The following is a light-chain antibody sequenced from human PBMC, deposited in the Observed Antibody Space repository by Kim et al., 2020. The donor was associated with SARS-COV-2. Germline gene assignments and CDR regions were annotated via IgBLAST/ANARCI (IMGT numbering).Light chain of an antibody. V-gene: IGKV3-20*01. CDR1: QSVTNSY. CDR3: QQYGNLPWT. CDR2: GAS. Sequence: EIVLTQSPGTLSLSPGERATLSCRASQSVTNSYLAWDQQKPGQAPRLLIYGASSRATGIPDRFSGSGSGTDFTLTISRLEPEDFAVYYCQQYGNLPWTFDQGTKVDIK. J-gene: IGKJ1*01.